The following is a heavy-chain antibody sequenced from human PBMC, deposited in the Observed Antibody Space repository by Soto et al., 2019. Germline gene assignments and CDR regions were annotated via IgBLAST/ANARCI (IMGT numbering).Heavy chain of an antibody. J-gene: IGHJ4*02. CDR3: ARAYSSGLDY. Sequence: SGPTLVNPTQTLTLTCTFSGFSLSTSGMRVSWIRQPPGKALEWLARIDWDDDKFYSTSLKTRLTISKDTSKNQVVLTMTNMDPVDTATYYCARAYSSGLDYWGQGTLVTVSS. V-gene: IGHV2-70*04. D-gene: IGHD6-19*01. CDR2: IDWDDDK. CDR1: GFSLSTSGMR.